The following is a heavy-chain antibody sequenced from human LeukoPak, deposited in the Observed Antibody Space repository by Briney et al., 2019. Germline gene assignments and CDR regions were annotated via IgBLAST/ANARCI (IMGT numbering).Heavy chain of an antibody. V-gene: IGHV4-34*01. J-gene: IGHJ4*02. CDR2: INHRGGT. CDR1: GGSFSGYY. D-gene: IGHD3-10*01. Sequence: SETLSLTCGVYGGSFSGYYWNWIRQPPGMGLEWIGEINHRGGTGYNPSLKSRVTMSVVTSKNQFSLKLSSVTAADTAVYYCARHSGSIGEFDYWGQGTLVTVSS. CDR3: ARHSGSIGEFDY.